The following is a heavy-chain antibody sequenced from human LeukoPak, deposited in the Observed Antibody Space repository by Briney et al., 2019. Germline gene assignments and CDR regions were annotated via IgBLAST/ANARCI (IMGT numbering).Heavy chain of an antibody. CDR2: VYHSGDT. CDR1: GSITSYY. CDR3: ARALSNWFDP. J-gene: IGHJ5*02. Sequence: PSETLSLTCTVSGSITSYYWTWIRQPPGQGLEWIGYVYHSGDTNYNPSLKSRVTMFVDTSRNRFSLKLTSVTAADTAVYYCARALSNWFDPWGQGTLVTVSS. D-gene: IGHD2/OR15-2a*01. V-gene: IGHV4-59*01.